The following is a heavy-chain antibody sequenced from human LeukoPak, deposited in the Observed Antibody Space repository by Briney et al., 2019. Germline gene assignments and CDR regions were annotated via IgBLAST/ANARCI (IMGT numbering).Heavy chain of an antibody. D-gene: IGHD4-17*01. Sequence: GASVKVSCKASGYIFSSYGISWVRQAPGQGLEWMGRIIPILGIANYAQKFQGRVTITADKSTSTAYMELSSLRSEDTAVYYCARAPTTVTTSGDYFDYWGQGTLVTVSS. CDR3: ARAPTTVTTSGDYFDY. V-gene: IGHV1-69*04. CDR2: IIPILGIA. J-gene: IGHJ4*02. CDR1: GYIFSSYG.